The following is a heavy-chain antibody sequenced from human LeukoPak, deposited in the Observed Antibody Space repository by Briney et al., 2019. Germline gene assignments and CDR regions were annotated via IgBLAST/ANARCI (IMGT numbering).Heavy chain of an antibody. J-gene: IGHJ5*02. CDR3: ARVFVVVVAATQYNWFDP. Sequence: PSETLSLTCTVSGGSISSSSYYWGWILQPPGKGLEWIGSIYYSGSTYYNPSLKSRVTISVDTSKNQFSLKLSSVTAADTAVYYCARVFVVVVAATQYNWFDPWGQGTLVTVSS. V-gene: IGHV4-39*07. CDR1: GGSISSSSYY. CDR2: IYYSGST. D-gene: IGHD2-15*01.